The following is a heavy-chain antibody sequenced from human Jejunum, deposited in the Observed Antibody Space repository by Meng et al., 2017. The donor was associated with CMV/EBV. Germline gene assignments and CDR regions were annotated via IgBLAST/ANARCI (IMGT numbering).Heavy chain of an antibody. CDR1: GFSPSTSGEG. CDR3: AHFVGGYYPSRPDY. V-gene: IGHV2-5*02. J-gene: IGHJ4*02. D-gene: IGHD1-26*01. CDR2: IYRGDDK. Sequence: FKYSVPTLEKPTQTLTVICSFSGFSPSTSGEGVGWIRQAPGKALEWLALIYRGDDKRYSPSLNSRLTIAKDTSKNEVVLTLTNMGPIDTGTYYCAHFVGGYYPSRPDYWGQGTLVTVSS.